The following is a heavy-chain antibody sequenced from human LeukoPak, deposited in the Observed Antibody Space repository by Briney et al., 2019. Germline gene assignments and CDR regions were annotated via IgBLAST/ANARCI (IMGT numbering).Heavy chain of an antibody. V-gene: IGHV3-48*04. Sequence: GGSLRLSCAAPGFTFSSYTMNWVRQAPGKGLEWVSYISSSNSTIYYADSVKGRFTISRDNAKNSLYLQMNSLRAEDTAVYYCAKTGTPWYYFDYWGQGTLVTVSS. J-gene: IGHJ4*02. CDR3: AKTGTPWYYFDY. CDR1: GFTFSSYT. D-gene: IGHD1-1*01. CDR2: ISSSNSTI.